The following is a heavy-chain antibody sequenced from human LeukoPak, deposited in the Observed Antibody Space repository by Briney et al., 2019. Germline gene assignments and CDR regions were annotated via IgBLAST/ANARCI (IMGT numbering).Heavy chain of an antibody. CDR1: GGSFTDYF. J-gene: IGHJ6*02. CDR3: ARGRIAKIVVVHSFSYGMDV. V-gene: IGHV4-34*01. Sequence: SETLSLTCTVFGGSFTDYFWTWIRHSPGRGLEWIGEINDYTGDSKYNPSLNSRVSISLEKSKNQLSLELRSVTAADTAVYYCARGRIAKIVVVHSFSYGMDVWGQGTTVTVSS. D-gene: IGHD3-22*01. CDR2: INDYTGDS.